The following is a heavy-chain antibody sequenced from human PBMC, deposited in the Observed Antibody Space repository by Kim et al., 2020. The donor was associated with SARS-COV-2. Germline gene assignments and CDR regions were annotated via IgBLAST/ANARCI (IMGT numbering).Heavy chain of an antibody. J-gene: IGHJ4*02. CDR2: IKQDGSEK. CDR3: AREVDTAMVYIFDY. Sequence: GGSLRLSCAASGFTFSSYWMSWVRQAPGKGLEWVANIKQDGSEKYYVDSVKGRFTISRDNAKNSLYLQMNSLRAEDTAVYYCAREVDTAMVYIFDYWGQGTLVTVSS. D-gene: IGHD5-18*01. V-gene: IGHV3-7*03. CDR1: GFTFSSYW.